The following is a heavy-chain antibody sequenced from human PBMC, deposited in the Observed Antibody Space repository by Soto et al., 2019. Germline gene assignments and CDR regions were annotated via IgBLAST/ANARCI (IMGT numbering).Heavy chain of an antibody. CDR1: GGPIRSSSHY. Sequence: SETLSLTCTVSGGPIRSSSHYWGWIRQSPGTGLAWIGSIDESGDSYYNPSLKSRVTIFVDTSKNQFSLKLISVTGAESAIYYCAREGGYVDYWGQGTLVTVSS. CDR2: IDESGDS. CDR3: AREGGYVDY. J-gene: IGHJ4*02. V-gene: IGHV4-39*02. D-gene: IGHD1-1*01.